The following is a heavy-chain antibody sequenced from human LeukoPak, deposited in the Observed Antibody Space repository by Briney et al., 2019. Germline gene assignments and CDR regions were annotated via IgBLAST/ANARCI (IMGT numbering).Heavy chain of an antibody. V-gene: IGHV3-30*04. D-gene: IGHD3-10*01. Sequence: PGGSLRLSCAASGFTFSSYAMHWVRQAPGKGLGWVAVISYDGSNKYYADSVKGRFTISRDNSKNTLYLQMNSLRAEDTAVYYCAKDYGSGSRRLYYFDYWGQGTLVTVSS. J-gene: IGHJ4*02. CDR1: GFTFSSYA. CDR2: ISYDGSNK. CDR3: AKDYGSGSRRLYYFDY.